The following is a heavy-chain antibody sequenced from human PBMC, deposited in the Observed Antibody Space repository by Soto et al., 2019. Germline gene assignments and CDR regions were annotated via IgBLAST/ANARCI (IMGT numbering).Heavy chain of an antibody. V-gene: IGHV3-74*01. CDR3: ARERMVRGVTTRYYYGMDV. J-gene: IGHJ6*02. CDR1: GFTFSSYW. CDR2: INSDGSST. D-gene: IGHD3-10*01. Sequence: PGGSLRLSCAAFGFTFSSYWMHWVRQAPGKGLVWVSRINSDGSSTSYADSVKGRFTISRDNAKNTLYLQMNSLRAEDTAVYYCARERMVRGVTTRYYYGMDVWGQGTTVTVSS.